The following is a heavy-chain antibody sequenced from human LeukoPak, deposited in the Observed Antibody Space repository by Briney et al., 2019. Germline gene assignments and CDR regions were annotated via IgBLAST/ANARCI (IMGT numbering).Heavy chain of an antibody. CDR3: ARDLMDYDVSTGLHHYYMDV. J-gene: IGHJ6*02. Sequence: GGSLRLSCAASGFTFSSYWMHWVRQAPGKGLVWVSRINTDGSSTSYADSVKGRFTISRDNAKNTLYLQMNSLRAEDTAVYYCARDLMDYDVSTGLHHYYMDVWGQGTTVTVSS. CDR2: INTDGSST. D-gene: IGHD3-9*01. CDR1: GFTFSSYW. V-gene: IGHV3-74*01.